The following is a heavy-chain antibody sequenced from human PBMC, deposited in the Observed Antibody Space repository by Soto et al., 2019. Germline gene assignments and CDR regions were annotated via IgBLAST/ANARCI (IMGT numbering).Heavy chain of an antibody. D-gene: IGHD3-16*01. V-gene: IGHV4-31*03. CDR1: GGSISSGYYY. J-gene: IGHJ4*02. CDR3: AREGPLGRYGVIAY. CDR2: IHYTGPT. Sequence: QVQLQESGPGLVKPSQTLSLTCSVTGGSISSGYYYWSWVRQHPGKGLEWIGNIHYTGPTYYNPSLERRLTMSIHTSTHHFSLKLSSLTAADTAVFYWAREGPLGRYGVIAYWGQGTLVIVAA.